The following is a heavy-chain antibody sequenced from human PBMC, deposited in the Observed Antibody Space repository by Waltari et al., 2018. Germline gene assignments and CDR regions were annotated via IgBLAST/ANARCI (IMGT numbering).Heavy chain of an antibody. CDR1: GGSFPTYY. J-gene: IGHJ2*01. CDR3: ARHGGYAQDL. CDR2: IRHGGSA. V-gene: IGHV4-34*02. Sequence: QVQLQQWGAGLVKPSETLSLTCAFSGGSFPTYYWSWIRQSPGKGLEWVGQIRHGGSAYYNPSLKSRVTMSLDTSKNQLSLKMTSVTAADTAVYYCARHGGYAQDLWGRGTLVTVSS. D-gene: IGHD5-12*01.